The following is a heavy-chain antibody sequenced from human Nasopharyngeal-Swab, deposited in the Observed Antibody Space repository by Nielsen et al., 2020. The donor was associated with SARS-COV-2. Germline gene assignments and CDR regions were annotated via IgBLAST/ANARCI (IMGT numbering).Heavy chain of an antibody. CDR3: ANRARGFDWGRFDY. Sequence: WIRQPPGKGLEWIGSIYYSGSTYYNPSLKSRVTISVDTSKNQFSLKLSSVTAADTAVYYCANRARGFDWGRFDYWGQGTLVTVSS. V-gene: IGHV4-39*01. J-gene: IGHJ4*02. CDR2: IYYSGST. D-gene: IGHD3-9*01.